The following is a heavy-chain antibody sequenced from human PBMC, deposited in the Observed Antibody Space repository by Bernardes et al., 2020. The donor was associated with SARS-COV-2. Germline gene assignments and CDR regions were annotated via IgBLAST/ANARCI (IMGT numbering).Heavy chain of an antibody. Sequence: SETLSLTCAVSGYSISSGYYWGWIRQPPGKGLEWIGSIYHSGSTYYNPSLKSRVTISVDTSKNQFSLKLSSVTAADTAVYYCARGITIFGVVISNDYWGQGTQVTVSS. CDR2: IYHSGST. CDR3: ARGITIFGVVISNDY. CDR1: GYSISSGYY. V-gene: IGHV4-38-2*01. J-gene: IGHJ4*02. D-gene: IGHD3-3*01.